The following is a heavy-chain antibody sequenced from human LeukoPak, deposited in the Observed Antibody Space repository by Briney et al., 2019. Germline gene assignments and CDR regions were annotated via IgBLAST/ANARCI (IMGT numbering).Heavy chain of an antibody. CDR1: GFTFSGYS. CDR3: ARGGSGLEGFYYYYYMDV. CDR2: ISSSSSYI. J-gene: IGHJ6*03. D-gene: IGHD5-12*01. V-gene: IGHV3-21*01. Sequence: GGSLRLSCAASGFTFSGYSMNWVRQAPGKGLEWVSSISSSSSYIYYADSVKGRFTISRDNAKNSLYLQMNSLRAEDTAVYYCARGGSGLEGFYYYYYMDVWAKGPRSPSP.